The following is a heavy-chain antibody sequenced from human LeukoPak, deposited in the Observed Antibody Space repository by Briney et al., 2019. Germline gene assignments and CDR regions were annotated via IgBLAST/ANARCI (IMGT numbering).Heavy chain of an antibody. V-gene: IGHV3-7*01. CDR3: ARDLNGPSFY. J-gene: IGHJ4*02. Sequence: GGSLRLSCATSGFTFSNYWMSWLRQAPGKGLEWVANIRQDGNEKYYVDSVKGRFTISRDNAQNSLYLQLNSLRAEDTAVYYCARDLNGPSFYWGQGTLVTVSS. D-gene: IGHD2-8*01. CDR1: GFTFSNYW. CDR2: IRQDGNEK.